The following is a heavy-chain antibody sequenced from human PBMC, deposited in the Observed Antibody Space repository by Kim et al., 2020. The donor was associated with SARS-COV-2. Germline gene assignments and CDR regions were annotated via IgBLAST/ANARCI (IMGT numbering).Heavy chain of an antibody. V-gene: IGHV1-69*01. D-gene: IGHD3-22*01. Sequence: NYAEKFQGRVTITADESTSTAYMELSSLRSEDTAVYYCARDDYDSSGHDYWGQGTLVTVSS. J-gene: IGHJ4*02. CDR3: ARDDYDSSGHDY.